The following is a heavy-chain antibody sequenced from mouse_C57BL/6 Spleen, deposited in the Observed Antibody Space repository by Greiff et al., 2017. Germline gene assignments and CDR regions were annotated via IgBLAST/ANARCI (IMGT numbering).Heavy chain of an antibody. V-gene: IGHV1-61*01. Sequence: QVQLKQPGAELVRPGSSVKLSCKASGYTFTSYWMDWVKQRPGQGLEWIGNIYPSDSETHYNQKFKDKATLTVDKSSSTAYMQLSSLTSEDSAVYYCARRPLLPGAMDYWGQGTSVTVSS. CDR3: ARRPLLPGAMDY. CDR2: IYPSDSET. J-gene: IGHJ4*01. CDR1: GYTFTSYW. D-gene: IGHD2-1*01.